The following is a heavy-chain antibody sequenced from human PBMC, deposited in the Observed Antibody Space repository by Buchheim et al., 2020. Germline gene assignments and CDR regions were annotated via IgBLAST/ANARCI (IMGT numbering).Heavy chain of an antibody. V-gene: IGHV4-59*01. Sequence: QVQLQESGPGLVKPSETLSLTCTVSGGSISSDYWSWLRQPPGKGLEWIGYVYYSGGTNYNSSLKSRVTISIDTSKNQFSLDLRSVTAADTAVYYCARQDWNYNWFDPWGQGSL. CDR1: GGSISSDY. J-gene: IGHJ5*02. D-gene: IGHD1-7*01. CDR2: VYYSGGT. CDR3: ARQDWNYNWFDP.